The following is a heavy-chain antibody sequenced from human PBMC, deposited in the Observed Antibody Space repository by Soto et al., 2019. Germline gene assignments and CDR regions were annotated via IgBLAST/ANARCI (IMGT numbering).Heavy chain of an antibody. CDR3: ARPSRRDGYNCFDY. CDR2: ISSSSSTI. Sequence: GGSLRLSCAASGFTFSSYSMNWVRQAPGKGLEWVSYISSSSSTIYYADSVKGRFTISRDNAKNSLYLQMNSLRDEDTAVYYCARPSRRDGYNCFDYWGQGTLVTVSS. J-gene: IGHJ4*02. V-gene: IGHV3-48*02. CDR1: GFTFSSYS. D-gene: IGHD5-12*01.